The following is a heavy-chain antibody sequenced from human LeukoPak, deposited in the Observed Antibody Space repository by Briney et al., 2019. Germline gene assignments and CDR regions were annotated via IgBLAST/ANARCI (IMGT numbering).Heavy chain of an antibody. CDR1: GGSMISRSYY. D-gene: IGHD6-19*01. V-gene: IGHV4-39*02. CDR2: IYYSGAN. Sequence: SETLSLTCTVSGGSMISRSYYWGWIRQSPGKGLEWIGSIYYSGANHYNPSLKSRVTMSVDTSKNQFSVKLTSVTATDTAVYYCVRVRGYWLVRGYLDYWGQGIQVTVSS. J-gene: IGHJ4*02. CDR3: VRVRGYWLVRGYLDY.